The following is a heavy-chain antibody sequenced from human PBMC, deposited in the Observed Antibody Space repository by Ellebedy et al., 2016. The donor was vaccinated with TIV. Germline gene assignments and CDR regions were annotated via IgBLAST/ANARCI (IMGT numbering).Heavy chain of an antibody. V-gene: IGHV4-4*02. CDR3: ARDLGSGIYPGH. CDR2: IYPGRSA. J-gene: IGHJ4*02. D-gene: IGHD3-10*01. CDR1: GDSISSSNW. Sequence: SETLSLXXAVSGDSISSSNWWRWVRQPPGRGLEWIGEIYPGRSANYNPSLKSRVAMSVDESKNGFSLKLSSVTAADTAVYYCARDLGSGIYPGHWGQGTLVTVSS.